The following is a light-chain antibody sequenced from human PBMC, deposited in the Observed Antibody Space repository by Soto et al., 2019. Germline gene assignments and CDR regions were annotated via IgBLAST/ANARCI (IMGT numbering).Light chain of an antibody. CDR3: LQYSSSVWT. CDR1: QRLSSNY. Sequence: EIVLTQSPGTLSLFPWEIATLSCRASQRLSSNYLAWFQQKPGQAPRLLIYGASSRASGIPDRFSGSGSGTDFTLTIPRLEPEDFAVYYCLQYSSSVWTFGQGTKVDIK. J-gene: IGKJ1*01. CDR2: GAS. V-gene: IGKV3-20*01.